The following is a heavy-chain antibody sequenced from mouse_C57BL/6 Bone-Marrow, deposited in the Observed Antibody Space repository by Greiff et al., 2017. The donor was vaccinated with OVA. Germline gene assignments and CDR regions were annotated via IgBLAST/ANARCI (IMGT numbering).Heavy chain of an antibody. CDR2: IHPNSGST. V-gene: IGHV1-64*01. J-gene: IGHJ4*01. CDR3: ALIPYYAMDY. Sequence: VQLQQHGAELVKPGASVKLSCKASGYTFTSYWMHWVKQRPGQGLEWIGMIHPNSGSTNYNEKFKSKATLTVDKSSSTAYMQLSSLTSEDSAVYYCALIPYYAMDYWGQGTSVTVSS. CDR1: GYTFTSYW.